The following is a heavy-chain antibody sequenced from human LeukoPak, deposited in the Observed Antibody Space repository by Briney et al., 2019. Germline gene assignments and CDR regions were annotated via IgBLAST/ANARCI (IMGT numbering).Heavy chain of an antibody. J-gene: IGHJ4*02. D-gene: IGHD1-7*01. CDR2: INSGGTST. Sequence: GGSLRLSCATSGFTFSDFWMHWVRQVPGKGLVWVSRINSGGTSTSYADSVKGRFTISRDNAKNTLYLLMSSLRADDTAVYYCARDRTTLGYWGQGTLVTVSS. CDR3: ARDRTTLGY. V-gene: IGHV3-74*01. CDR1: GFTFSDFW.